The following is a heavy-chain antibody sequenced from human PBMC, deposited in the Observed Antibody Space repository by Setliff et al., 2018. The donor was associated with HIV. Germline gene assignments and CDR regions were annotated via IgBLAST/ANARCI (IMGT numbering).Heavy chain of an antibody. CDR1: GFTFSDYY. D-gene: IGHD2-2*03. CDR3: ARDLGYCSTTNSC. J-gene: IGHJ4*02. Sequence: PGGSLRLSCAASGFTFSDYYMNWVRQAPGKGLEWVSSISSSSTIYNADSVKGRFTFSRDNAKNSLYLQMNSLRAEDTAVYYCARDLGYCSTTNSCWGQGTPVTVSS. CDR2: ISSSSTI. V-gene: IGHV3-11*04.